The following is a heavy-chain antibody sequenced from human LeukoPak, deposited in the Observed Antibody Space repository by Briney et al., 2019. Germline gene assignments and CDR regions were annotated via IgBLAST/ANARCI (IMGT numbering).Heavy chain of an antibody. CDR2: IKQDGSEK. V-gene: IGHV3-7*01. D-gene: IGHD1-26*01. CDR1: GITFSRYW. Sequence: PGGSLRLSCADSGITFSRYWMSWVRQAPGKGLEWVANIKQDGSEKYYVDSVKGRFTISRDNAKNSLYRQMNSLRADDTAVYYCASANSGSYWRPDYWGQGTLVTVSS. J-gene: IGHJ4*02. CDR3: ASANSGSYWRPDY.